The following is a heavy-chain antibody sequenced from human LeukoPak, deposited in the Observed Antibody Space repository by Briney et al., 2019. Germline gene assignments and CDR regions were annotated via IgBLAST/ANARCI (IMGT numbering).Heavy chain of an antibody. D-gene: IGHD6-13*01. Sequence: SETLSLTCTVSGDFINYYYWSWIRQPAGKGLEWIGRIYTSGITNYNPSLKSRVTMSADTSQNQFSLKLSSVTAADTAVYYCARWQGIATAHNYYYYGLDVWGQGTTVTVSS. CDR2: IYTSGIT. CDR1: GDFINYYY. J-gene: IGHJ6*02. CDR3: ARWQGIATAHNYYYYGLDV. V-gene: IGHV4-4*07.